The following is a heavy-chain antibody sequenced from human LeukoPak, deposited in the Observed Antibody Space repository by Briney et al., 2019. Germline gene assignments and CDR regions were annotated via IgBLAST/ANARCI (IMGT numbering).Heavy chain of an antibody. CDR1: GYTFTGYY. CDR3: SRWGKDILVAAGSDILVAFDI. J-gene: IGHJ3*02. CDR2: INPNNGGT. D-gene: IGHD2-15*01. Sequence: ASVKVSCKASGYTFTGYYMHWVRQAPGQGLEWMGWINPNNGGTNYAQKFQGRVTMTRDTSISTAYMELSRLRSDDTAVYSCSRWGKDILVAAGSDILVAFDIWGQGTMVTVSS. V-gene: IGHV1-2*02.